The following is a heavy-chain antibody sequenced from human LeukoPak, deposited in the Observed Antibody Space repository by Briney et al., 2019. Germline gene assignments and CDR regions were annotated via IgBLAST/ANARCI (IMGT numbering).Heavy chain of an antibody. D-gene: IGHD3-3*01. J-gene: IGHJ5*02. V-gene: IGHV3-7*03. CDR1: GFTFSSYW. Sequence: GGSLRLSCAASGFTFSSYWMSWVRQAPGKGLEWVANIKQDGSEKYYVDSVKGRFTISRDNAKNSLYLQMNSLRAEDTAVYYCARTPYDFWSGSGSNWFDPWGRGTLVTVSS. CDR3: ARTPYDFWSGSGSNWFDP. CDR2: IKQDGSEK.